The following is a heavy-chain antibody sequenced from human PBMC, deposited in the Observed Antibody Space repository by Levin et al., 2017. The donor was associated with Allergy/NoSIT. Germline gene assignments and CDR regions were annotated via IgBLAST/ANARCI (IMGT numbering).Heavy chain of an antibody. CDR1: GYSFTSYW. J-gene: IGHJ6*03. Sequence: PGGSLRLSCQGSGYSFTSYWIGWVCQMPGKGLEWMGIIYPGDSDTRYSPSFQGQVTISADKSISTAYLQWSSLKASDTAIYYCARRGTRDYYYYMDVWGKGTTVTVSS. CDR3: ARRGTRDYYYYMDV. CDR2: IYPGDSDT. V-gene: IGHV5-51*01. D-gene: IGHD1-1*01.